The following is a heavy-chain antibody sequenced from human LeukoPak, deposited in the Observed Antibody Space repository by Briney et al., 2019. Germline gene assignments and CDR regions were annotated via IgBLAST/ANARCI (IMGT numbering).Heavy chain of an antibody. V-gene: IGHV4-4*02. Sequence: SETLSLTCTVSLDSTTSNFWSWVRQPPGKGLEWIGEIHRSGSTNYNPSLQRQVTISIDRPKNQIALELSSVTAADTAVYYCAREIIGGFNPGAYWGQGTLVTVSS. CDR1: LDSTTSNF. CDR3: AREIIGGFNPGAY. J-gene: IGHJ4*02. D-gene: IGHD3-16*02. CDR2: IHRSGST.